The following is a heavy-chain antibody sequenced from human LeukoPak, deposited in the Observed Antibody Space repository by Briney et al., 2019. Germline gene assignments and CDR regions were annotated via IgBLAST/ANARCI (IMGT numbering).Heavy chain of an antibody. D-gene: IGHD3-10*01. CDR2: ISSTGST. V-gene: IGHV4-61*08. CDR3: AGIKRAIGAFDI. CDR1: GASFSSGGYS. Sequence: PSETLSLTCAVSGASFSSGGYSWTWIRQPPGKGLEWIGYISSTGSTYYNPSLKSRVTISVDTSKNQFSLKLSSVTAADTAVYYCAGIKRAIGAFDIWGQGTMVTVSS. J-gene: IGHJ3*02.